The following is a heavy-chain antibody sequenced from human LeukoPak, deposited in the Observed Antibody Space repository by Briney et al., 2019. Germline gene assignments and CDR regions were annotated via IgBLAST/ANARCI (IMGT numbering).Heavy chain of an antibody. CDR2: ISAYNGNT. CDR3: AGDRRVYDFWSGYYGPDFDY. CDR1: GYTFTSYG. V-gene: IGHV1-18*01. J-gene: IGHJ4*02. Sequence: ASVKVSCKASGYTFTSYGISWVRQAPGQGLEWMGWISAYNGNTNYAQKLQGRVTMTTDTSTSTAYMELRSLRSDDTAVYYCAGDRRVYDFWSGYYGPDFDYWGQGTLVTVSS. D-gene: IGHD3-3*01.